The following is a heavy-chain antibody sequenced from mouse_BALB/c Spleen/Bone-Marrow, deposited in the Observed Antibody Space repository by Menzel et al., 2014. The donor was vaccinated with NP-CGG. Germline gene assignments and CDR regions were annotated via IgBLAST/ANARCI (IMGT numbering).Heavy chain of an antibody. CDR2: IWGDGST. CDR1: GFSLTGYG. Sequence: VQLQQSGPGLVAPSQSLSITCTVSGFSLTGYGVSWVRQPPGKGLEWLGMIWGDGSTDYNSALKSRLSISKDNSKSQVFLKMNSLQTDDTARYYCARDSCLITRALDYWGQGTSVTVSS. J-gene: IGHJ4*01. CDR3: ARDSCLITRALDY. D-gene: IGHD2-4*01. V-gene: IGHV2-6-7*01.